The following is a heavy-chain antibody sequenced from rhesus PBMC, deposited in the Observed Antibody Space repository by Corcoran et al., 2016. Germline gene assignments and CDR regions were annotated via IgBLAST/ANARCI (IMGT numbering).Heavy chain of an antibody. Sequence: DVQLVESGGGLVKPGGSLRLSCVASGFTFSSYVMHWVRQAPGKGLEWVSVISESGGTIYYADSVKGRFTISRDNAKNSLFLQMNSLRAEDTAVYYCTTDSSGRTGYFYYFDYWGQGVLVTVSS. V-gene: IGHV3S26*01. J-gene: IGHJ4*01. D-gene: IGHD3-3*01. CDR1: GFTFSSYV. CDR3: TTDSSGRTGYFYYFDY. CDR2: ISESGGTI.